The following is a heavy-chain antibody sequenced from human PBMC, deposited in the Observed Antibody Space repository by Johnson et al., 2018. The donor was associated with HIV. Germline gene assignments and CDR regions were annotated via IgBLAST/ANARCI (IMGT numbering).Heavy chain of an antibody. CDR1: GFTFSSYA. Sequence: EVQLVESGGGLVQPGGSLRLSCAASGFTFSSYAMHWVRQAPGKGLEWVSVLFSGGSTYYADSVKGRFTISRDNSKNTLYLQMNSLRAEDTAVYFCARPTSQIHLWTDAFDIWGQGIMVTVSS. D-gene: IGHD5-18*01. CDR2: LFSGGST. V-gene: IGHV3-66*04. CDR3: ARPTSQIHLWTDAFDI. J-gene: IGHJ3*02.